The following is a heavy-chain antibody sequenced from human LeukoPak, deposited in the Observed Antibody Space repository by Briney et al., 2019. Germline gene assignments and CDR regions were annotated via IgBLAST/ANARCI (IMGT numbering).Heavy chain of an antibody. CDR3: ARLGTAIDY. J-gene: IGHJ4*02. CDR1: GFTFSSYA. D-gene: IGHD2-21*02. CDR2: IYYSGST. Sequence: PGGSLRLSCAASGFTFSSYAMSWIRQPPGKGLEWIGSIYYSGSTYYNPSLKSRVTISVDTSKNQFSPKLSSVTAADTAVYYCARLGTAIDYWGQGTLVTVSS. V-gene: IGHV4-39*01.